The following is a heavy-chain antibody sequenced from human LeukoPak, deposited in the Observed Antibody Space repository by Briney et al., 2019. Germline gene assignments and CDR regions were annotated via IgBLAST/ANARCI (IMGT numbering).Heavy chain of an antibody. CDR2: IYYSGST. Sequence: PSETLSLACSVSGGSISSHYWSWIRQPPGKGLEWIGYIYYSGSTKYNPSLKSRVTISVDTSKNQFSLKLSSVTAADTAVYYCARGGTTVTPGLLWFDPWGQGTLVTVSS. J-gene: IGHJ5*02. D-gene: IGHD4-17*01. CDR3: ARGGTTVTPGLLWFDP. V-gene: IGHV4-59*11. CDR1: GGSISSHY.